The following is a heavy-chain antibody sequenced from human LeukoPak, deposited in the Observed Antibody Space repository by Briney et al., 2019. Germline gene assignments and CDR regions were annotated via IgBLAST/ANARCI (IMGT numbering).Heavy chain of an antibody. D-gene: IGHD3-3*01. Sequence: SETLSLTCTVSGGSISSYYWSWIRQPPGKGLEWIGYIYYSGSTNYNPSLKSRVTISVDTSKNQLSLKLSSVIAADTAVYYCARGGYDFWSGYLDAFDIWGQGTMVTVSS. CDR1: GGSISSYY. CDR2: IYYSGST. V-gene: IGHV4-59*01. CDR3: ARGGYDFWSGYLDAFDI. J-gene: IGHJ3*02.